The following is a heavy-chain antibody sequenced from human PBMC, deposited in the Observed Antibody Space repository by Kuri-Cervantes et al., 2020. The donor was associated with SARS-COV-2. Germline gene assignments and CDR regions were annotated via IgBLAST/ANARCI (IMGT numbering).Heavy chain of an antibody. CDR1: GFTFSSYG. CDR3: ARDWGSGYSGGRGMDV. J-gene: IGHJ6*02. D-gene: IGHD3-3*01. CDR2: ISYDTRNK. V-gene: IGHV3-30*03. Sequence: GGSLRLSCAASGFTFSSYGMHWVRQAPGKGLEWVAVISYDTRNKYYADSVKGRFTISRDNSKNTLYLQMNSLRAEDTAVYYYARDWGSGYSGGRGMDVWGQGTTVTVSS.